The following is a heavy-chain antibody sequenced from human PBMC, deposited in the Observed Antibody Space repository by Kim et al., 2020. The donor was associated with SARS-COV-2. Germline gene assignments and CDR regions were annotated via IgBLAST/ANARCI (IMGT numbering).Heavy chain of an antibody. CDR1: GYTFTNYA. V-gene: IGHV1-3*04. CDR2: INTVNGNT. J-gene: IGHJ6*02. Sequence: ASVKVSCKASGYTFTNYAIHWVRQAPGHSLEWIGYINTVNGNTIYSHEFQGRVTIARDTSASTAYMELSSPRPEDTAVYYCAREPLKVYFGMDVWGQGTT. CDR3: AREPLKVYFGMDV.